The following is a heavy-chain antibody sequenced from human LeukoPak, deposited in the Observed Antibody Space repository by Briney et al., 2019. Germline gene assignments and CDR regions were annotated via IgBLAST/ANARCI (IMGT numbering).Heavy chain of an antibody. Sequence: PSETLSLTCTVSGGSISSYYGSWIRQPPGKGLEWIGYIYYSGSTNYNPSLKSRVTISVDTSKNQFSLKLSSVTAADTAVYYCARQVQPYDFWSGYYAFDYWGHRTLVTVSS. CDR3: ARQVQPYDFWSGYYAFDY. D-gene: IGHD3-3*01. CDR1: GGSISSYY. CDR2: IYYSGST. J-gene: IGHJ4*01. V-gene: IGHV4-59*01.